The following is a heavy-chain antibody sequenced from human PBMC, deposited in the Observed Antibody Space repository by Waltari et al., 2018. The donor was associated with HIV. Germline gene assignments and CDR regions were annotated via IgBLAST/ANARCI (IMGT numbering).Heavy chain of an antibody. CDR2: IYYSGST. D-gene: IGHD1-26*01. Sequence: QLQLQESGPGLVKPSETLFLTCTVSGAPISNRNYFRGWIRQPPGKGLEWSGRIYYSGSTYYNPSLKSRVTISVDTSKNQFSLKVNSVTAADTAVYYCARHALRVGAAYWSFDLWGRGTLVTVSS. V-gene: IGHV4-39*01. CDR1: GAPISNRNYF. J-gene: IGHJ2*01. CDR3: ARHALRVGAAYWSFDL.